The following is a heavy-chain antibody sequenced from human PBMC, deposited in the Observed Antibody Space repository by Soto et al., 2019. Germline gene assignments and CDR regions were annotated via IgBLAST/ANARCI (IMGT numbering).Heavy chain of an antibody. V-gene: IGHV3-7*01. CDR2: INQDGSEK. Sequence: EVQLVESGGDLLQPGTSLRLSCTASGFTFSGGWMSWVRQAPGKRLEWVATINQDGSEKYYVDSVKGRFTICRDNAKNSLYLQMNSLRAEDTAVYYCARNWNYDYWGQGTLVTVSS. CDR1: GFTFSGGW. J-gene: IGHJ4*02. D-gene: IGHD1-7*01. CDR3: ARNWNYDY.